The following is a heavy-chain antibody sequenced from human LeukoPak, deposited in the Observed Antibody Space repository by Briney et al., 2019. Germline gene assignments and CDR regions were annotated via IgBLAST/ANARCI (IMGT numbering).Heavy chain of an antibody. J-gene: IGHJ2*01. CDR1: GFTFSDYY. CDR2: INHTGST. Sequence: WGSLRLSCAASGFTFSDYYMSWIRQPPEKGLEWIGEINHTGSTGYNPSLKSRVTISLDTSKNQFSLKLSSVTAADTAVYFCARHSTAIWYFDLWGRGTLVTVSS. V-gene: IGHV4-34*01. CDR3: ARHSTAIWYFDL. D-gene: IGHD2-21*01.